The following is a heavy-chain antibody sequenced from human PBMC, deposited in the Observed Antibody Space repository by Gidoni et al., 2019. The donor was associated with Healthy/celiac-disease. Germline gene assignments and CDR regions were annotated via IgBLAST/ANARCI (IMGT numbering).Heavy chain of an antibody. CDR1: GYSFTSYW. CDR2: IYPGDSDT. J-gene: IGHJ4*02. Sequence: EVQLVPSGAEVKKPGESLQISCKGSGYSFTSYWIGWVRQMPGKGLEWMGIIYPGDSDTRYSPSFQGQVTISADKSISTAYLQWSSLKASDTAMYYCARRRHRYSSGWYPDYWGQGTLVTVSS. V-gene: IGHV5-51*01. D-gene: IGHD6-19*01. CDR3: ARRRHRYSSGWYPDY.